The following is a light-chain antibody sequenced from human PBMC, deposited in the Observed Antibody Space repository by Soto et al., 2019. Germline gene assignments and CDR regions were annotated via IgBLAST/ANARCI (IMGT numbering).Light chain of an antibody. CDR1: VLAKKY. V-gene: IGLV3-27*01. Sequence: YELTQPSSLSVSPGQTARITCSGDVLAKKYARWFQQKPGQAPVLVIYKDSERPSGIPERFSGSSSGTTVTLTISGAQVEEEADYYCYSAADNPWVFGVGTKLTVL. J-gene: IGLJ3*02. CDR3: YSAADNPWV. CDR2: KDS.